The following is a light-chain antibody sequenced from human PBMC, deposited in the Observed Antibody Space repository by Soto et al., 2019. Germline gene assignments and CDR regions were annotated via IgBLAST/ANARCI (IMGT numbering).Light chain of an antibody. V-gene: IGLV2-8*01. CDR1: SSDVGGYNY. CDR2: EVS. CDR3: SSYAGSNNL. Sequence: QSALTQPPSASGSPGQSVTISCTGTSSDVGGYNYVSWYQQHPGKAPKLMIYEVSTRPSGVPGRFSGSKSGNTASLTVSGLQAEDEADYYCSSYAGSNNLFGGGTKLTGL. J-gene: IGLJ3*02.